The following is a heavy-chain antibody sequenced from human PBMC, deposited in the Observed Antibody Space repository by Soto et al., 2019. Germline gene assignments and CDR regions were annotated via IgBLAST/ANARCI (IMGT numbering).Heavy chain of an antibody. Sequence: ASVKVSCKASGYTFTSYYMHWVRQAPGQRLEWMGIINPSGGSTSYAQKFQGRVTMTRDTSTSTVYMELSSLRSEDTAVYYCARSEWFGELLNYYYYYGMDVWGQGTTVTVSS. J-gene: IGHJ6*02. D-gene: IGHD3-10*01. CDR3: ARSEWFGELLNYYYYYGMDV. CDR1: GYTFTSYY. V-gene: IGHV1-46*01. CDR2: INPSGGST.